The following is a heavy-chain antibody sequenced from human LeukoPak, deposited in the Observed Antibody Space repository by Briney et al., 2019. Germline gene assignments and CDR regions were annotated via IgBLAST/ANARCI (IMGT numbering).Heavy chain of an antibody. J-gene: IGHJ1*01. Sequence: RGSLRLSCAASGFTFSSYEMNWVRQAPGKRLGWVSYISSSGSTIYYADSVKGRFTISRDNAKNSLYLQMNSLRAEDTAVYCCGGTGDSSGYWAEYFQHWGQGTLVTVSS. CDR3: GGTGDSSGYWAEYFQH. CDR2: ISSSGSTI. CDR1: GFTFSSYE. V-gene: IGHV3-48*03. D-gene: IGHD3-22*01.